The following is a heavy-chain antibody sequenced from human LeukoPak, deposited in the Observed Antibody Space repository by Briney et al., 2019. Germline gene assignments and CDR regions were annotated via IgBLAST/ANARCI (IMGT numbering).Heavy chain of an antibody. CDR3: ASTTRRDGYNMDPPYFDY. J-gene: IGHJ4*02. CDR1: GFTFSSYS. CDR2: ITDSSGTK. V-gene: IGHV3-48*01. D-gene: IGHD5-24*01. Sequence: GGXXXLXXXASGFTFSSYSMNWVRQAPGKGXEXVSXITDSSGTKYYAGSVQGRFTTSRDNSKNTLYLQMNSLRAEDTAVYYCASTTRRDGYNMDPPYFDYWGQGTLVTVSS.